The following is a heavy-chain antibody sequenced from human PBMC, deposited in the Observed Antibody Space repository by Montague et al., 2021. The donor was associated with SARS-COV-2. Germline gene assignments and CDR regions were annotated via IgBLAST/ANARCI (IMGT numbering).Heavy chain of an antibody. CDR3: ARHLVYCSSTRCYEGRFDP. D-gene: IGHD2-2*01. Sequence: SKNTYYNPSLKSRVTISVDTSKNQFSLKLSSVTAADTAVYYCARHLVYCSSTRCYEGRFDPWGQGTLVTVSS. V-gene: IGHV4-39*01. J-gene: IGHJ5*02. CDR2: SKNT.